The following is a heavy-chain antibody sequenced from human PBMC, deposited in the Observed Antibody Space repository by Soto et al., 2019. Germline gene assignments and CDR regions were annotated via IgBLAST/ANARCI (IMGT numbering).Heavy chain of an antibody. CDR2: IVVGSGNT. V-gene: IGHV1-58*01. D-gene: IGHD3-10*01. J-gene: IGHJ4*02. CDR1: GFTFTSSA. CDR3: AADPLNYYGSGSLY. Sequence: SVKVSCKASGFTFTSSAVQWVRQARGQRLGWIGWIVVGSGNTNYAQKFQERVTITRDMSTSTAYMELSSLRSEDTAVYYCAADPLNYYGSGSLYWGQGTLVTVSS.